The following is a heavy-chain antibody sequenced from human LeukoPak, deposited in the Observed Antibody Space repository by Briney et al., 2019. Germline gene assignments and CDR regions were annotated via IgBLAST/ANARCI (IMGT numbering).Heavy chain of an antibody. CDR2: IYSSEST. V-gene: IGHV4-39*01. J-gene: IGHJ4*02. CDR3: ARAYVRSGYRALGYFDY. CDR1: RCSLSSNSYY. Sequence: SETVTLTWTVSRCSLSSNSYYWVWLRQPPGKGLEWIGSIYSSESTYYNPSLKGRGAISTATSKTQFSLKLSFVPAADTAVFYCARAYVRSGYRALGYFDYWGQGTLVTVSS. D-gene: IGHD3-3*01.